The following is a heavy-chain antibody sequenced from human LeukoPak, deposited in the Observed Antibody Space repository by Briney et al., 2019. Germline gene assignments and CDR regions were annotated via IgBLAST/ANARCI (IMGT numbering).Heavy chain of an antibody. J-gene: IGHJ4*02. V-gene: IGHV3-64*02. CDR3: ARDRGYYYDY. D-gene: IGHD6-13*01. CDR1: GFTFTSYA. CDR2: INSNGGST. Sequence: PGGSLRLSCAASGFTFTSYAMHWVRQAPGKGLEYVSGINSNGGSTYFTDSVKGRFTISRDNSNNTLYLQMGSLRAEDMGVYYCARDRGYYYDYWGQGTLVTVSS.